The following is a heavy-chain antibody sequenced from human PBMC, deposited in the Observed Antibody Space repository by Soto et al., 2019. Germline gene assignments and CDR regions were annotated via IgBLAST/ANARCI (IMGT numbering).Heavy chain of an antibody. V-gene: IGHV1-3*01. CDR3: ARDPDLLGAFDI. D-gene: IGHD3-10*01. Sequence: ASVKVSCKASGYTFTSYAMHWVRQAPGQRLEWMGWINAGNGNTKYSQKFQGRVTITRDTSASTAYMELSSLRSEDTAVYYCARDPDLLGAFDIWGQGTMVTVSS. J-gene: IGHJ3*02. CDR2: INAGNGNT. CDR1: GYTFTSYA.